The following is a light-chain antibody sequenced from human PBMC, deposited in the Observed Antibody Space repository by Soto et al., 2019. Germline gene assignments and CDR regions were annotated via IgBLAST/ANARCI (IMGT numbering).Light chain of an antibody. CDR2: KAS. J-gene: IGKJ4*01. CDR1: RSISSW. V-gene: IGKV1-5*03. Sequence: DSQMTQSPSTLSASVGDRVTITCRASRSISSWLAWYQQRQGTAPKLLIYKASTLDSGVPSRFGGSGSGTEFTHTISSLQPDDFAPYYCQQYDNYSRLTFGGGTKVEIK. CDR3: QQYDNYSRLT.